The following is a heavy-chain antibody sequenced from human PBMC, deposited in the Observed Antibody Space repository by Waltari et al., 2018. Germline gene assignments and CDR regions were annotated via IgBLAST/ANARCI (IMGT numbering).Heavy chain of an antibody. D-gene: IGHD6-13*01. CDR3: ARDDAAAAGTVDY. CDR2: IKQDGSEK. CDR1: GFTCGSYW. J-gene: IGHJ4*02. Sequence: EVQLVESGGGWVQPGGSLSLCCAAPGFTCGSYWRCWVRQAPGKGLEWVANIKQDGSEKYYVDSVKGRFTISRDNAKNSLYLQMNSLRAEDTAVYYCARDDAAAAGTVDYWGQGTLVTVSS. V-gene: IGHV3-7*01.